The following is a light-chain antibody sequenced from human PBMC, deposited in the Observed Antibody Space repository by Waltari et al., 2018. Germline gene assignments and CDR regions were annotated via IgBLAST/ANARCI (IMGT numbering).Light chain of an antibody. V-gene: IGKV1-39*01. Sequence: DIQMTQSPSSLSASVGDRVTITCRASQSISSYLNWYQQKPGKAPKFLIYAASSLQSGVPSRFSGSGSGTDFTLTISSLQPEDFATYYCQQSYSTLGYTFGQGTKLEIK. CDR3: QQSYSTLGYT. CDR2: AAS. CDR1: QSISSY. J-gene: IGKJ2*01.